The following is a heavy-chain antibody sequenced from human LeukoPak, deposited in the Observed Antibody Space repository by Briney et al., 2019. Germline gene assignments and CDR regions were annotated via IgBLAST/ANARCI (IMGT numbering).Heavy chain of an antibody. V-gene: IGHV3-21*01. CDR1: GFTFSSYS. CDR2: ISSSSSYI. CDR3: ARVGYYYGSGSYDY. D-gene: IGHD3-10*01. Sequence: GGSLRLSCAASGFTFSSYSMNWVRQAPGKGLEWVSSISSSSSYIYYADSVKGRFTIPRDSAKNSLYLQMNSLRAEDTAVYYCARVGYYYGSGSYDYWGQGTLVTVSS. J-gene: IGHJ4*02.